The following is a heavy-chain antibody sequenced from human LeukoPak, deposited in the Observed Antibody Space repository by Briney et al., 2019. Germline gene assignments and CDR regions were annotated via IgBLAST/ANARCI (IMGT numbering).Heavy chain of an antibody. CDR1: GFTFSSYS. J-gene: IGHJ4*02. Sequence: KPGGSLRLSCAASGFTFSSYSMNWVRQAPGKGLEWVSSISSSSSYIYYADSVKGRFTISRDNAKNSLYLQMNSLRAEDTAVYYCARDQRPLYYFDYWGQGTLVTVSS. CDR2: ISSSSSYI. V-gene: IGHV3-21*01. CDR3: ARDQRPLYYFDY.